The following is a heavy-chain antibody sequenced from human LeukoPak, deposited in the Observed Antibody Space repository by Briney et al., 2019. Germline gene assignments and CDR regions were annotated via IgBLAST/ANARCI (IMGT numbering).Heavy chain of an antibody. J-gene: IGHJ4*02. D-gene: IGHD3-9*01. Sequence: SETLSLTCTVSGGSVSSGTHYRSWIRQPPGKELEWIGYISYIGNTNYNPSLKSRVTISKDTSKNQFSLKLSSVTAADTAVYYCVREHDWGDFDYWGQGALVTVSS. CDR1: GGSVSSGTHY. CDR2: ISYIGNT. V-gene: IGHV4-61*01. CDR3: VREHDWGDFDY.